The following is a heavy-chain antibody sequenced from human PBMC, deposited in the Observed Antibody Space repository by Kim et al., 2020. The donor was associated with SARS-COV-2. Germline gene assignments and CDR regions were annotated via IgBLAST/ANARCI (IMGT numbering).Heavy chain of an antibody. CDR2: INTNTGNP. CDR3: ARDSGAGIAARVRGVLPSWYFDL. Sequence: ASVKVSCKASGYTFTSYAMNWVRQAPGQGLEWMGWINTNTGNPTYAQGFTGRFVFSLDTSVSTAYLQISSLKAEDTAVYYCARDSGAGIAARVRGVLPSWYFDLWGRGTLVTVSS. V-gene: IGHV7-4-1*02. J-gene: IGHJ2*01. D-gene: IGHD6-6*01. CDR1: GYTFTSYA.